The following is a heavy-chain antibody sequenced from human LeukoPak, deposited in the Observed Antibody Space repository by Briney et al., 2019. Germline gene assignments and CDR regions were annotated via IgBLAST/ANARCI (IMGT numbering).Heavy chain of an antibody. V-gene: IGHV3-23*01. CDR3: ATHRYTSSAYYFLQ. D-gene: IGHD6-13*01. Sequence: LTGGSLRLSCAASGITFSNFGMSWVRQAPGKGLEWVSGISGNGGSTYYADSVKGRFTISRDNSKNSLYLLMDSLRAESTAMYYCATHRYTSSAYYFLQWGQGTLVTVSS. CDR2: ISGNGGST. CDR1: GITFSNFG. J-gene: IGHJ1*01.